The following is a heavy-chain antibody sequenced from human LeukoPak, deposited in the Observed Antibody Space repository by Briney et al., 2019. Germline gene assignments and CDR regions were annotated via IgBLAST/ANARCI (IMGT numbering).Heavy chain of an antibody. D-gene: IGHD1-26*01. CDR1: GFTFSDYA. CDR2: ISGNGVTT. CDR3: ANFVWEPRAFDL. J-gene: IGHJ3*01. V-gene: IGHV3-23*01. Sequence: PWGSLRLSCAASGFTFSDYAMGWVRQTPGKGLQWVSGISGNGVTTYYADSVKGRFTISRDNPKNTLYLQINNLRDEDSAIYYCANFVWEPRAFDLWGQGTMVTVSS.